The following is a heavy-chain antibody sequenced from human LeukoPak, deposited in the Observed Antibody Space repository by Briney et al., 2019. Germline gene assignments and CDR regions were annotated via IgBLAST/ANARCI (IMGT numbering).Heavy chain of an antibody. V-gene: IGHV4-31*03. J-gene: IGHJ4*02. Sequence: SETLSLTCTVSGGSISSGGYYWSWIRQHPGKGLESIGYIYYSGSTYYNPSLESRVTISVDTSKNQFSLKVNSVTAADTALYYCTRGSYDVLTGYSTLGEYWGQGTLVTVSS. CDR3: TRGSYDVLTGYSTLGEY. CDR2: IYYSGST. CDR1: GGSISSGGYY. D-gene: IGHD3-9*01.